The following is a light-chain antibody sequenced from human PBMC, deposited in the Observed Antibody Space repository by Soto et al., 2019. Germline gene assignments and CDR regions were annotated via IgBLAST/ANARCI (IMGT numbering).Light chain of an antibody. J-gene: IGKJ2*01. CDR3: QQSYSTPPNT. CDR1: QSISSY. V-gene: IGKV1-39*01. Sequence: DIQMTQSPSSLSASVGDRVTITCRASQSISSYLNWYQQKPGKAPKLLIYAASSLQSVVPSRFSGSGSGTDFTLTISSLQPEEFATYYCQQSYSTPPNTFGQGTKLEIK. CDR2: AAS.